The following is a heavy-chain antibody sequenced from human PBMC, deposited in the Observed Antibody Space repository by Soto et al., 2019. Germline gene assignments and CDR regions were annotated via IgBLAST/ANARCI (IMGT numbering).Heavy chain of an antibody. CDR1: GFSFSSYN. CDR3: ARAHEVAWFDS. CDR2: ITNSGTHT. D-gene: IGHD2-15*01. J-gene: IGHJ5*01. Sequence: GGSLRLSCTASGFSFSSYNMNWVRQAPGKGLQWVASITNSGTHTYSADSVKGRFTISRDNDKNSLYLQMNNLRAEDTATYYCARAHEVAWFDSWGRGTLVTVSS. V-gene: IGHV3-21*06.